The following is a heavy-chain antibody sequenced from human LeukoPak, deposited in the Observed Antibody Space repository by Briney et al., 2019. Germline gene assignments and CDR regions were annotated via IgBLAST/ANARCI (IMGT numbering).Heavy chain of an antibody. CDR1: RFSFSTYE. CDR2: ISSSGSTI. J-gene: IGHJ5*02. V-gene: IGHV3-48*03. Sequence: PGGSLRLSCAASRFSFSTYEMNWLRQAPGKGLEWVSYISSSGSTINYADSVKGRFTISRDNAKSSLSLQMNSLRAEDTAVYYCVTGTSASWGQGTLVTVSS. CDR3: VTGTSAS. D-gene: IGHD2-2*01.